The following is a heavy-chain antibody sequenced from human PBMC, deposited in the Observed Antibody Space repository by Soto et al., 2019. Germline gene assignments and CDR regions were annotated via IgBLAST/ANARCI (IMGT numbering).Heavy chain of an antibody. CDR3: ARGVTVAGTGRYYYYGMDV. CDR1: GGSFNGYY. CDR2: INHSGST. V-gene: IGHV4-34*01. J-gene: IGHJ6*02. Sequence: PSETLSLTCAVYGGSFNGYYWSWIRQPPGKGLEWIGEINHSGSTNYNPSLKSRVTISVDTSKNQFSLKLSSVTAADTAVYYCARGVTVAGTGRYYYYGMDVWGQGTTVTVS. D-gene: IGHD6-19*01.